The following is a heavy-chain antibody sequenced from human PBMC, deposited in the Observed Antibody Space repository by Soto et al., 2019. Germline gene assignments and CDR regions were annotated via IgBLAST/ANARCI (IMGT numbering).Heavy chain of an antibody. CDR2: INPNSGNT. CDR3: ARGIKYGDYSRWFDP. Sequence: QVQLVQSGAEVKKPGASVKVSCKASGYIFTNYDINWVRQATGQGLEYLGWINPNSGNTGYVQKFQGRDTMTRNTSINTAYIELNSLRSEDTAVYYCARGIKYGDYSRWFDPWVQGTMVTVAS. J-gene: IGHJ5*02. D-gene: IGHD4-17*01. V-gene: IGHV1-8*01. CDR1: GYIFTNYD.